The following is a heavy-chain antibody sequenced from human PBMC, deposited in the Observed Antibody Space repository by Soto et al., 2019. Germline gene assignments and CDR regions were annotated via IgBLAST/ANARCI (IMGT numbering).Heavy chain of an antibody. D-gene: IGHD2-2*03. CDR3: ARDGYCSSTSCSYDY. Sequence: QVQLQESGPGLVKPSETLSLTCTVSGGSISSYYWSWIRQPAGKGLEWIGRIYTSGSTNYNPSLKSRVTMSVDTSKNQFSLKLSSVTAADTAVYYCARDGYCSSTSCSYDYWGQGTLVTVSS. V-gene: IGHV4-4*07. CDR2: IYTSGST. J-gene: IGHJ4*02. CDR1: GGSISSYY.